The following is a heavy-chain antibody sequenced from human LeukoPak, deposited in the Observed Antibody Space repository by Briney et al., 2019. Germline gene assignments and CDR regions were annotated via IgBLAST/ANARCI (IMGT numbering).Heavy chain of an antibody. CDR1: GFIFNNYA. J-gene: IGHJ4*02. V-gene: IGHV3-23*01. Sequence: PGGSMRLSCAASGFIFNNYAVGWVRQAPGKGLEWVLAISGGGVSTYYADSVKVRFTISRDNSKTTLYLQMNSLRAEDTAVYYCAKNVNGGNWYYFDHWGQGTLVTVSS. CDR2: ISGGGVST. CDR3: AKNVNGGNWYYFDH. D-gene: IGHD1-20*01.